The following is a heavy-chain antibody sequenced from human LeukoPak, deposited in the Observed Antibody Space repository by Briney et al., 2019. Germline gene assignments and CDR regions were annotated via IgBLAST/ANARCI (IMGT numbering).Heavy chain of an antibody. CDR2: IYYSEST. J-gene: IGHJ6*03. CDR3: ARHISHYYYYMDV. Sequence: SETLSLTCTVSGGSISSSSYYWGWIRQPPGKGLEWIGSIYYSESTYYNPSLKSRVTISVDTSKNQFSLKLSSVIVADTAVYYCARHISHYYYYMDVWGKGTTVTISS. D-gene: IGHD2/OR15-2a*01. V-gene: IGHV4-39*01. CDR1: GGSISSSSYY.